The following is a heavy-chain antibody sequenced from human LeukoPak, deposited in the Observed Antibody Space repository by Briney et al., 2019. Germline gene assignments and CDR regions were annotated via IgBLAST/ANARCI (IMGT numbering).Heavy chain of an antibody. CDR3: AKGRTIRWAFDI. Sequence: GGSLRLSCAASGFTFDDYAMHWVRQAPGKGLEWVSGISWNSGSIGYADSVKGRFTISRDNAKNSLYLQMSSLRAEDTALYYCAKGRTIRWAFDIWGQGTMVTVSS. CDR2: ISWNSGSI. D-gene: IGHD1/OR15-1a*01. J-gene: IGHJ3*02. V-gene: IGHV3-9*01. CDR1: GFTFDDYA.